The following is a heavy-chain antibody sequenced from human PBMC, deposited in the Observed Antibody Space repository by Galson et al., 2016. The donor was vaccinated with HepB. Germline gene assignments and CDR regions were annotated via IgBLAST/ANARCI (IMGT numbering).Heavy chain of an antibody. CDR1: GFTFSHAW. CDR3: RYGMDV. Sequence: SLRLSCAASGFTFSHAWMSWVRQAPGKGLEWVGRIKSKTDGGTTDYAAPVKGRFSISRDDSKNTLYLQMNSLKTDDTAVYYCRYGMDVWGQGTTVTVSS. CDR2: IKSKTDGGTT. V-gene: IGHV3-15*01. J-gene: IGHJ6*02.